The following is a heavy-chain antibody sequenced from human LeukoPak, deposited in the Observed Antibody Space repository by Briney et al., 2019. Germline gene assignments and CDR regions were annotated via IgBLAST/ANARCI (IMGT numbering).Heavy chain of an antibody. V-gene: IGHV3-23*01. Sequence: GGSLRLSCAVSGFTLSNYGMSWVRQAPGKGLEWVAGISGSGGGTNYADSVKGRFTISRDNPKNTLYLQMNSLRAEDTAVYFCAKRGVVIRVVLVGFHKEAYYFDSWGQGALVTVSS. CDR3: AKRGVVIRVVLVGFHKEAYYFDS. D-gene: IGHD3-10*01. CDR1: GFTLSNYG. J-gene: IGHJ4*02. CDR2: ISGSGGGT.